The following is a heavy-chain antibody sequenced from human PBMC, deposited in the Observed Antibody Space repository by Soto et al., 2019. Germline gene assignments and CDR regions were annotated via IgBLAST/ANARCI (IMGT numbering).Heavy chain of an antibody. CDR1: GFTLQNYA. CDR2: LIGGHYGT. Sequence: HPGGSLRLSCTASGFTLQNYAMAWVRQAPGKGLEWVSTLIGGHYGTAYSYSVKGRFTVSRDNSKNCLYLQMNSLGVEDTAMYFCAKGKSTGDIDWFDPRGQGSLVTVSS. J-gene: IGHJ5*02. D-gene: IGHD3-10*01. CDR3: AKGKSTGDIDWFDP. V-gene: IGHV3-23*01.